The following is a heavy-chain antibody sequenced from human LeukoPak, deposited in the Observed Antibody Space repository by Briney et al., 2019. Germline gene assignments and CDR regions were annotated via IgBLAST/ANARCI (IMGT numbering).Heavy chain of an antibody. CDR1: GGSISSGSYY. CDR3: ARVLELERRQSLSVSDY. J-gene: IGHJ4*02. Sequence: SETLSLTCTVSGGSISSGSYYWSWIRQPAGKGLEWIGRIYTSGRTNYNPSLKSRVTISVDTSKNQFSLKLSSVTAADTAVYYCARVLELERRQSLSVSDYWGQGTLVTVSS. CDR2: IYTSGRT. V-gene: IGHV4-61*02. D-gene: IGHD1-1*01.